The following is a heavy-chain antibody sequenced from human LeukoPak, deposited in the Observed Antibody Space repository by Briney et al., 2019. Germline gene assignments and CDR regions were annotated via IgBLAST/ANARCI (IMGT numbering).Heavy chain of an antibody. Sequence: GSLRLSCAASGFTFSSYWMTWVRQAPGKGLEWIGNINYSGSTNSNPSLKSRATISVDMSRKHFFLDLSSVTAADTAVYYCARAVHYSGTSDQYTGGWYYFDFWGQGTLVTVSS. CDR1: GFTFSSYW. CDR2: INYSGST. V-gene: IGHV4-59*01. J-gene: IGHJ4*02. CDR3: ARAVHYSGTSDQYTGGWYYFDF. D-gene: IGHD3-10*01.